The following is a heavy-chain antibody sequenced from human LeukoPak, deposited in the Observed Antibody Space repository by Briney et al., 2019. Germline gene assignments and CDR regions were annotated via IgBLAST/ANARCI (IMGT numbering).Heavy chain of an antibody. D-gene: IGHD3-3*01. CDR2: ISSSSSYT. Sequence: GGSLRLSCAASGFTFSDYYMTWIRQAPGKGLEWVSYISSSSSYTNYAASVRGRFTVSRDNAKNSLYLQMNSLRAEDTAVYYCARVLRYDFWSAYYFDYWGQGTLVTVSS. CDR1: GFTFSDYY. J-gene: IGHJ4*02. V-gene: IGHV3-11*05. CDR3: ARVLRYDFWSAYYFDY.